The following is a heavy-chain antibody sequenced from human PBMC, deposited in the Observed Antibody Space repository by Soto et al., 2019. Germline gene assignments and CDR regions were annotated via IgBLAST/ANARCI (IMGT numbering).Heavy chain of an antibody. V-gene: IGHV3-9*01. D-gene: IGHD2-15*01. Sequence: GGSLRLSCAASGFTFDDYAMHWVRQAPGKGLEWVSGISWNSGSIGYADSVKGRFTISRDKAKNSLYLQMNSLRAEDKALYYCAKRRYRDCSGGSCYPYLLVLRSPDFDLWGRGTLVTVSS. CDR3: AKRRYRDCSGGSCYPYLLVLRSPDFDL. CDR2: ISWNSGSI. J-gene: IGHJ2*01. CDR1: GFTFDDYA.